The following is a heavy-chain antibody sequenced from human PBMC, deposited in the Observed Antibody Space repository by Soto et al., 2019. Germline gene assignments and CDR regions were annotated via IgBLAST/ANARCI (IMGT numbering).Heavy chain of an antibody. CDR3: ARSDSAVAVHFDY. D-gene: IGHD6-19*01. V-gene: IGHV3-30-3*01. Sequence: PGGSLRLSCVASGFTFSSYSMHWVRQAPGKGLEWVACISYDGSNKYYADSVKGRFTISRDNSKKKLYLQMNSLRGEDTAVYHCARSDSAVAVHFDYWGQGTLVTVSS. J-gene: IGHJ4*02. CDR1: GFTFSSYS. CDR2: ISYDGSNK.